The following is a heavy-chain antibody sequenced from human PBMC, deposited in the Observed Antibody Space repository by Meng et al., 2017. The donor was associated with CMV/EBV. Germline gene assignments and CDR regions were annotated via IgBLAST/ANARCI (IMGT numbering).Heavy chain of an antibody. Sequence: SVKVSCKASGFTFTSSAVQWVRQARGQRLEWIGWIVVGSGNTNYAQKFQERVTITRDMSTSTAYMELSSLRSEDTAVYYCAAEQYCSGGSCYGSSVGEGAFGIWGQGTMVTVSS. CDR2: IVVGSGNT. V-gene: IGHV1-58*01. CDR3: AAEQYCSGGSCYGSSVGEGAFGI. CDR1: GFTFTSSA. J-gene: IGHJ3*02. D-gene: IGHD2-15*01.